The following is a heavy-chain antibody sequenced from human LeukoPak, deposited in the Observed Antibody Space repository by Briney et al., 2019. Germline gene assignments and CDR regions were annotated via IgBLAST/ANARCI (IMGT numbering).Heavy chain of an antibody. CDR3: AKDDGTYRNFNF. CDR1: GFGFSGYG. Sequence: GGPLGLSCVASGFGFSGYGMHWVRQAPGKGLGWVAVIWFDGNKKFYGDSVKGRFTISRDNSQNTLYLQMSRLGPEDTAVYYCAKDDGTYRNFNFWGHGTMVTVSS. V-gene: IGHV3-33*03. J-gene: IGHJ3*01. CDR2: IWFDGNKK. D-gene: IGHD1-26*01.